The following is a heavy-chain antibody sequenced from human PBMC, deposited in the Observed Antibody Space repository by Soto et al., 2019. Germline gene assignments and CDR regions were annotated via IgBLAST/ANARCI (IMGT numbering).Heavy chain of an antibody. V-gene: IGHV4-59*01. D-gene: IGHD2-21*02. CDR2: MYNTGST. J-gene: IGHJ6*02. Sequence: PSETLSLTCTVSGSSISSYYWSWIRQPPGKGLEWIGYMYNTGSTIYNPSLKSRVTISVDTSKNQFSLKLNSVTAADTAVYYCARDLWGYCGADCYPLDVWGQGTTVT. CDR1: GSSISSYY. CDR3: ARDLWGYCGADCYPLDV.